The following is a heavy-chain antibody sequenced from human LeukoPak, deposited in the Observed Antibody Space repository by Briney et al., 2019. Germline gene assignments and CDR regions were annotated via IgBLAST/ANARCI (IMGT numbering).Heavy chain of an antibody. CDR1: GFTFSSYS. CDR3: AREAPGAFDI. Sequence: GGSLRLSCAASGFTFSSYSMNWVRQAPGKGLEWVSSISSSSSYIYCADSVKGRFTISRDNAKNSLYLQMNSLRAEDTAVYYCAREAPGAFDIWGQGTMVTVSS. J-gene: IGHJ3*02. V-gene: IGHV3-21*01. CDR2: ISSSSSYI.